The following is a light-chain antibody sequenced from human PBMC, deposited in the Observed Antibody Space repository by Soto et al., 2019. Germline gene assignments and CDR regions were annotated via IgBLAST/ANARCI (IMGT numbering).Light chain of an antibody. CDR2: GAS. CDR1: QSVSGNY. Sequence: ENVLTHSPGTLSLSPCERATLSFSASQSVSGNYLAWYQQKPGQAPRLLIQGASIRATGIPDRFSGSGSGTDFNLTISGLQSEDFAVYYCQQYNNWPQTFGQGTKVDIK. V-gene: IGKV3-20*01. J-gene: IGKJ1*01. CDR3: QQYNNWPQT.